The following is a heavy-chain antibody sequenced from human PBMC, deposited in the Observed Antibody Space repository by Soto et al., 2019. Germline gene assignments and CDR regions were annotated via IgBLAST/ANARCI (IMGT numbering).Heavy chain of an antibody. D-gene: IGHD2-15*01. CDR1: GYTFTGYY. J-gene: IGHJ5*02. CDR3: ARDIVVVVAANGGVGWFDP. CDR2: ITPNSGGT. V-gene: IGHV1-2*02. Sequence: QVQLVQSGAEVKKPGASVKVSCKASGYTFTGYYMHWVRQAPGQGLEWRGWITPNSGGTNYAQKFQGRVTMTRDTSFRTAYMELSRLRSDATAVYYCARDIVVVVAANGGVGWFDPWGQGTLVTVSS.